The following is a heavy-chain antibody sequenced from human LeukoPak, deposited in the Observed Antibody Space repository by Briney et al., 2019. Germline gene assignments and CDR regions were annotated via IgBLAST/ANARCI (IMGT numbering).Heavy chain of an antibody. D-gene: IGHD7-27*01. Sequence: QPGGSLRLSCAASGFTFSSYWMSWVRQAPGKGLEWVANIKQDGSEKYYVDSVKGRFTISRDNTKNSLYLQMNSLRAEDTAVYYCARDRAGDRLGYFDYWGQGTLVTVSS. V-gene: IGHV3-7*01. CDR3: ARDRAGDRLGYFDY. CDR1: GFTFSSYW. J-gene: IGHJ4*02. CDR2: IKQDGSEK.